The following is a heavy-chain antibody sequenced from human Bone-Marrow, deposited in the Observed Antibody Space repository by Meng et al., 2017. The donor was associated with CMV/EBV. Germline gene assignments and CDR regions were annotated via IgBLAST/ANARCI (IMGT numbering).Heavy chain of an antibody. CDR2: IYYSGST. J-gene: IGHJ6*02. Sequence: SETLSLTCTVSGGSISSSSYYWGWIRQPPGKGLEWIGYIYYSGSTNYNPSLKSRVTISVDTSKNQFSLKLSSVTAADTAVYYCARVRIPVALYGMDVWGQGTTVTVSS. D-gene: IGHD2-15*01. CDR3: ARVRIPVALYGMDV. V-gene: IGHV4-61*05. CDR1: GGSISSSSYY.